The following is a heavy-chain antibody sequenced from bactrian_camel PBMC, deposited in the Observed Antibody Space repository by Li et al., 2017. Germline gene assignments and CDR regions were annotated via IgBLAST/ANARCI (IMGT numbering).Heavy chain of an antibody. CDR2: IYTGSGNT. CDR1: GYTYNRNC. J-gene: IGHJ4*01. Sequence: DVQLVESGGGSVQAGGSLRLSCAASGYTYNRNCMAWFRQAPGKEREGVARIYTGSGNTYYADSVKGRFTISQDNAKNTVYLQMNSLKPEDTAMYYCASDWRAAARYCSVHSLPGSTYRGQGTQVTVS. D-gene: IGHD3*01. V-gene: IGHV3S40*01. CDR3: ASDWRAAARYCSVHSLPGSTY.